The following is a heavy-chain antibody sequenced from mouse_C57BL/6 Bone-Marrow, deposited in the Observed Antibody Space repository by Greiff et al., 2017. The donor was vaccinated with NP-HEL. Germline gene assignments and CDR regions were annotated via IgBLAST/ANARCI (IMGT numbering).Heavy chain of an antibody. V-gene: IGHV1-76*01. CDR1: GYTFTDYY. CDR2: IYPGSGNT. CDR3: ARDEPWFAY. J-gene: IGHJ3*01. Sequence: QVQLQQSGAELVRPGASVKLSCKASGYTFTDYYINWVKQRPGQGLEWIARIYPGSGNTYYNEKFKGKATLTAEKSSSTAYMQLSSLTSEDSAVYFCARDEPWFAYWGQGTLVTVSA.